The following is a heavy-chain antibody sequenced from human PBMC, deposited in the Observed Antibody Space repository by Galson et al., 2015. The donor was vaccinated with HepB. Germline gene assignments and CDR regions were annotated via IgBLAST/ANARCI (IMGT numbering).Heavy chain of an antibody. J-gene: IGHJ4*02. CDR2: IYPGDSDT. CDR3: VRHIIRAGGDYFDY. V-gene: IGHV5-51*01. D-gene: IGHD4-17*01. Sequence: QSGAEVKKPGESLKISCKGSGYSFTNFWIGWVRQLPGKGLEWMGIIYPGDSDTKYSPSFQGQVTISADKSISTASLQWSRLQASDTAIYYCVRHIIRAGGDYFDYWGQGTLVTVSS. CDR1: GYSFTNFW.